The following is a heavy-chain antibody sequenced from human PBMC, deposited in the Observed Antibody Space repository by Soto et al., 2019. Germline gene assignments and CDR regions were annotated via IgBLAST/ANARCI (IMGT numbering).Heavy chain of an antibody. J-gene: IGHJ5*02. D-gene: IGHD5-18*01. Sequence: XGSLILSCAASGFTFSSYAMSWVRQAPGKGLEWVSAISGSGGSTYYADSVKGRFTISRDNSKNTLYLQMNSLRAEDTAVYYCAKIQGYSYGPGWFDPWGQGTLVTVSS. V-gene: IGHV3-23*01. CDR1: GFTFSSYA. CDR2: ISGSGGST. CDR3: AKIQGYSYGPGWFDP.